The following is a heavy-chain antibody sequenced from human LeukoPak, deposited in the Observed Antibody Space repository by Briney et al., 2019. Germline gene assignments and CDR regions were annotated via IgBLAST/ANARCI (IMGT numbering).Heavy chain of an antibody. V-gene: IGHV3-21*01. D-gene: IGHD3-22*01. CDR3: ARGVYPDYYDSSGYWYYFDY. CDR1: GFTFSSYS. CDR2: ISSSSSYI. J-gene: IGHJ4*02. Sequence: GGSLRLSCAASGFTFSSYSMNWVRQAPGKGLEWVSSISSSSSYIYYADSVKGRFTISRDNAKNSLYLQMNSLRAEDTAVYYCARGVYPDYYDSSGYWYYFDYWGQGTLVTVSS.